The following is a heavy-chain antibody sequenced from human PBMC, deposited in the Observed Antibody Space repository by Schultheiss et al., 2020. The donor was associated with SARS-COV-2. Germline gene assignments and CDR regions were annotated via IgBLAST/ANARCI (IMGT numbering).Heavy chain of an antibody. J-gene: IGHJ6*02. CDR1: GGSISSGSYY. CDR3: ARDIHYYYYGMDV. Sequence: SETLSLTCTVSGGSISSGSYYWSWIRQPAGKGLEWIGYIYYSGSTNYNPSLKSRVTISVDTSKNQFSLKLSSVTAADTAVYYCARDIHYYYYGMDVWGQGTTVTVSS. CDR2: IYYSGST. V-gene: IGHV4-61*10.